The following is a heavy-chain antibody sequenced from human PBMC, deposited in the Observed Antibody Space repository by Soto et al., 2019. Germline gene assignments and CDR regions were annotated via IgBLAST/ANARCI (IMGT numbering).Heavy chain of an antibody. CDR1: GFTFSSYA. CDR2: ISGSGGST. CDR3: AKDFKRQLPSHRDWFDP. Sequence: GGSLRLSCAASGFTFSSYAMSWVRQAPGKGLEWVSAISGSGGSTYYADSVKGRFTISRDNSKNTLYLQMNSLRAEDTAVYYCAKDFKRQLPSHRDWFDPWGQGTLVTVSS. J-gene: IGHJ5*02. D-gene: IGHD2-2*01. V-gene: IGHV3-23*01.